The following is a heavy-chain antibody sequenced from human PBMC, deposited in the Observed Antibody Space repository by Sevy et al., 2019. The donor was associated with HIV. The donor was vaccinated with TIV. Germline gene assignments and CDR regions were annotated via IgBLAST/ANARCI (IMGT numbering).Heavy chain of an antibody. CDR2: INPHIGGT. V-gene: IGHV1-2*02. Sequence: ASVKVSCKASGYTFTDYYIHWVRQAPGQGLEWMGWINPHIGGTNFAQKFQGMVTMTRDTSISTAYLDLSRLRSDDTAIYYCARGDSLVVPPATVDYWGQGTLVTVSS. CDR3: ARGDSLVVPPATVDY. J-gene: IGHJ4*02. CDR1: GYTFTDYY. D-gene: IGHD2-15*01.